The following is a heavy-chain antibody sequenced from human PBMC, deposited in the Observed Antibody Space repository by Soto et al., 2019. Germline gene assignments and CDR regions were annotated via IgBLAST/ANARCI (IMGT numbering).Heavy chain of an antibody. V-gene: IGHV1-18*01. J-gene: IGHJ5*02. CDR3: ARVHRQQLDGDP. D-gene: IGHD6-13*01. Sequence: QVQLVQSGAEVKKPGASVKVSCKASGYTFTSYGISWVRQAPGQGLEWMGWISAYNVNTNYAQKLQGRVTMTTDTSTSTAYRERRSLRSDDTAVEDSARVHRQQLDGDPWGQGTLVTVSS. CDR1: GYTFTSYG. CDR2: ISAYNVNT.